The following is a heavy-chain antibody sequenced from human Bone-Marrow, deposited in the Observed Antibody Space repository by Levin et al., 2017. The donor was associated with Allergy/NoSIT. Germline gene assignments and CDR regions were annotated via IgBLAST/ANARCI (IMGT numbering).Heavy chain of an antibody. D-gene: IGHD3-3*01. CDR1: GFTFSNAW. CDR2: IKSKTDGGTT. J-gene: IGHJ2*01. V-gene: IGHV3-15*01. CDR3: TAYDFWSGYRSSYWYFDL. Sequence: GGSLRLSCAASGFTFSNAWMSWVRQAPGKGLEWVGRIKSKTDGGTTDYAAPVKGRFTISRDDSKNTLYLQMNSLKTEDTAVYYCTAYDFWSGYRSSYWYFDLWGRGTLVTVSS.